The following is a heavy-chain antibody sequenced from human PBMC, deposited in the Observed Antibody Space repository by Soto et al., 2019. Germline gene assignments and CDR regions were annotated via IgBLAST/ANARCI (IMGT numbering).Heavy chain of an antibody. V-gene: IGHV4-59*01. CDR1: GGSISSYY. J-gene: IGHJ6*03. D-gene: IGHD3-10*01. Sequence: PSETLSLTCTVSGGSISSYYWSWIRQPPGKGLEWIGYIYYSGSTNYNPSLKSRVTISVDTSKNQFSLKLSSVTAADTAVYYCARDFYGSGSYWVMDVWGKGTTVTVSS. CDR3: ARDFYGSGSYWVMDV. CDR2: IYYSGST.